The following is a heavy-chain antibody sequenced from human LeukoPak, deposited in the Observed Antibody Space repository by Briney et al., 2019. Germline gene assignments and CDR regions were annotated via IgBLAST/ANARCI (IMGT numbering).Heavy chain of an antibody. Sequence: GGSLRLSCPASGFTFSSYAMHWVRQAPGKGLEWVAVISYDGSNKYYADSVKGRFTISRDNSKNTLYLQMNSLRAEDTAVYYCARSITMIVVVVSAFDIWGQGTMVTVSS. D-gene: IGHD3-22*01. J-gene: IGHJ3*02. CDR2: ISYDGSNK. CDR3: ARSITMIVVVVSAFDI. V-gene: IGHV3-30*04. CDR1: GFTFSSYA.